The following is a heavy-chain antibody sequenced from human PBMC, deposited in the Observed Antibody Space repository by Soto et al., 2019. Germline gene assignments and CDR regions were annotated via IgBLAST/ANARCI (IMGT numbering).Heavy chain of an antibody. CDR1: GVTFSSYA. V-gene: IGHV3-23*01. CDR2: ISGSGGST. CDR3: AKDRGSIAAGYNWFDP. J-gene: IGHJ5*02. Sequence: PGGSLRLSCAASGVTFSSYAMSWVRQAPGKGLEWVSAISGSGGSTYYADSVKGRFTISRDNSKNTLYLQMNSLRAEDTAVYYCAKDRGSIAAGYNWFDPWGQGTLVTVSS. D-gene: IGHD6-25*01.